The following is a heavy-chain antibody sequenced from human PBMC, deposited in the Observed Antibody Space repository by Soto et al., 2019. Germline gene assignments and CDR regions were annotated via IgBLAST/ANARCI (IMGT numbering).Heavy chain of an antibody. CDR2: IYHSGST. CDR1: GGSISSGGYS. J-gene: IGHJ5*02. D-gene: IGHD3-9*01. Sequence: SETLSLTCAVSGGSISSGGYSWSWIRQPPGKGLEWIGYIYHSGSTYYNPSLKSRVTISVDRSKNQFSLKLSSVTAADTAVYYCARGSYDILTGYLNWFDPWGQGTMVTVSS. CDR3: ARGSYDILTGYLNWFDP. V-gene: IGHV4-30-2*01.